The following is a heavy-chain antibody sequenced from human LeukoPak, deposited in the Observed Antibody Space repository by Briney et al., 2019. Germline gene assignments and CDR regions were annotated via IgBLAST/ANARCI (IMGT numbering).Heavy chain of an antibody. Sequence: SETLSLTCAVYGGSFSGYYWSWIRQPPGKGLEWIGEINHSGSTNYNPSLKSRVTISVDTSKNQFSLKLSSVAAADTAVYYCARGPVWGSSVDYWGQGTLVTVSS. CDR2: INHSGST. V-gene: IGHV4-34*01. CDR3: ARGPVWGSSVDY. D-gene: IGHD3-16*01. CDR1: GGSFSGYY. J-gene: IGHJ4*02.